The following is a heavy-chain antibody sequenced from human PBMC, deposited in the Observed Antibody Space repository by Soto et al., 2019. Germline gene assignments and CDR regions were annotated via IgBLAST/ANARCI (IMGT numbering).Heavy chain of an antibody. V-gene: IGHV4-38-2*01. CDR2: IYHSGST. CDR3: ARSGERDRLRLGELSLSHRPCPR. J-gene: IGHJ1*01. Sequence: PSETLSLTCAVPGYSISSGYYWGWIRQPPGKGLEWIGSIYHSGSTYYNPSLKSRVTISVDTSKNQFSLKLSSVTAADTAVYYCARSGERDRLRLGELSLSHRPCPRCGQATQLAVS. CDR1: GYSISSGYY. D-gene: IGHD3-16*02.